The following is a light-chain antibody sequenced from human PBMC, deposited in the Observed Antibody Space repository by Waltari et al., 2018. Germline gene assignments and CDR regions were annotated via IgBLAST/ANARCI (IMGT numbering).Light chain of an antibody. CDR2: RDS. CDR1: HIGSQN. J-gene: IGLJ2*01. Sequence: SYELTQPLSVSVALGQTARMTCGGNHIGSQNVHWYQQKPGQAPVLVIYRDSNRPSGIPERFSGSNSGNTATLTISRAQAGDEADFYCQVWDSNTAVFGGGTKLTVL. CDR3: QVWDSNTAV. V-gene: IGLV3-9*01.